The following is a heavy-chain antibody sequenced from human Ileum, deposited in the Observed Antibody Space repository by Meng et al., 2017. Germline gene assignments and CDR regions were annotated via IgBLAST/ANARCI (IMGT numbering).Heavy chain of an antibody. V-gene: IGHV4-4*02. CDR1: GGSMESKNW. CDR3: ARADYVRYFDL. CDR2: VYHSGST. J-gene: IGHJ2*01. D-gene: IGHD3-10*02. Sequence: QGQLQEWRPGRVKASETWSLTCAASGGSMESKNWWTWIRQPPGQGLEWIGEVYHSGSTHYNPSLQSRVTISIDNSKNRFSLSLNSVTAADTAIYYCARADYVRYFDLWGRGTLVTVSS.